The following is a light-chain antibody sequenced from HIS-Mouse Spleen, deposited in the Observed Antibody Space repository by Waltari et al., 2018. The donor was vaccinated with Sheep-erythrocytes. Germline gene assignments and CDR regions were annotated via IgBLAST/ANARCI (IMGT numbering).Light chain of an antibody. Sequence: SYELTQPPSVSVSPGQTARITCPGEALPKQYGYGYQQKPGQAPVLVIYKDTERPSRIPERCSGSSSGTTVTLTISGVQAEDEADYYCQSADSSGTYPVFGGGTKLTVL. CDR2: KDT. J-gene: IGLJ2*01. V-gene: IGLV3-25*03. CDR3: QSADSSGTYPV. CDR1: ALPKQY.